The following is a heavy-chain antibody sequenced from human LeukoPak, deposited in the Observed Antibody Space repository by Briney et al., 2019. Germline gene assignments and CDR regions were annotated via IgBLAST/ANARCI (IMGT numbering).Heavy chain of an antibody. Sequence: SETLSLTCTVSGGSISSYYWSWIRQPPGKGLEWIGYIYSTGTTDYNPSLKSRVTISVDTSKKQFSLKLYSVTAAGTAVYYCARDVGDYSDFWGQGILVTVSS. CDR2: IYSTGTT. J-gene: IGHJ4*02. V-gene: IGHV4-59*01. CDR1: GGSISSYY. CDR3: ARDVGDYSDF. D-gene: IGHD1-26*01.